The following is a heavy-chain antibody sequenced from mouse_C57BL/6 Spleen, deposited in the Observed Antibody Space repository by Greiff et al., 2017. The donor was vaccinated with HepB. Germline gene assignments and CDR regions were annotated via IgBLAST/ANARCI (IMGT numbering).Heavy chain of an antibody. CDR1: GFTFSDYG. Sequence: EVKLQESGGGLVKPGGSLKLSCAASGFTFSDYGMHWVRQAPEKGLEWVAYISSGSSTIYYADTVKGRFTISRDNAKNTLFLQMTSLRSEDTAMYYCARTGGNYCFAYWGQGTLVTVSA. D-gene: IGHD2-1*01. V-gene: IGHV5-17*01. CDR3: ARTGGNYCFAY. J-gene: IGHJ3*01. CDR2: ISSGSSTI.